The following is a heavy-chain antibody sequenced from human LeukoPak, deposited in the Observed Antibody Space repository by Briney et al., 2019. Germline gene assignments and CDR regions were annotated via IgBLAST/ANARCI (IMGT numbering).Heavy chain of an antibody. J-gene: IGHJ4*02. CDR2: IIPIFGTA. D-gene: IGHD6-13*01. Sequence: GASVKVSCKASGGTFSSYAITWVRQAPGQGLEWMGRIIPIFGTANYAQKFQGRVTITTDESTITAYMELSTLRSDDTAVYYCARERPPGDSSNWFLEGYFDIWGQGTLVTVSS. CDR3: ARERPPGDSSNWFLEGYFDI. V-gene: IGHV1-69*05. CDR1: GGTFSSYA.